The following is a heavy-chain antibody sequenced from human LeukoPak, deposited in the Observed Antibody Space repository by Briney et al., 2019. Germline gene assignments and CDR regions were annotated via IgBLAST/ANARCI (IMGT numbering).Heavy chain of an antibody. CDR1: GGSISSSTYF. V-gene: IGHV4-39*07. CDR3: ADHIAAAGHHYFDY. J-gene: IGHJ4*02. Sequence: SETLSLTCTVSGGSISSSTYFWGWIRQPPGKGLEWIGSIYYYSGSTYYSPSLKSRVTISVDTSKNQFSLRLSSVTAADTAVYYCADHIAAAGHHYFDYWGQGTLVTVSS. CDR2: IYYYSGST. D-gene: IGHD6-13*01.